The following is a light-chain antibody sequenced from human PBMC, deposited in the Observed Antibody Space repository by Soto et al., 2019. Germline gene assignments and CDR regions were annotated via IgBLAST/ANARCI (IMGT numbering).Light chain of an antibody. J-gene: IGLJ1*01. V-gene: IGLV2-18*02. CDR1: SSDVGGYNR. CDR3: TSYASGSAYV. CDR2: DVS. Sequence: QSALTQLPSVSGSPGQSVAISCTGTSSDVGGYNRVSWYQQAPGKAPKLLIYDVSNRPSGGSTRFSGSKSGNTASLTISGLQAEDEADYYCTSYASGSAYVFGPGTKLTVL.